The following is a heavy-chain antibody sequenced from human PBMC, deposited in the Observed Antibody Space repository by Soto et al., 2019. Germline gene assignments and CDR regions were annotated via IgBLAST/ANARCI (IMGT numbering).Heavy chain of an antibody. Sequence: GSLRLSCAASGFTFSSFAMSWVRQAPGKGLEWVSTINKSGGSTYYADSVKGRFTISRDNSKNMLFLQINGLRAEDTAVYYCAKDPPTTGTTFDYWGRGTLVTVSS. D-gene: IGHD1-1*01. CDR1: GFTFSSFA. CDR2: INKSGGST. J-gene: IGHJ4*02. V-gene: IGHV3-23*01. CDR3: AKDPPTTGTTFDY.